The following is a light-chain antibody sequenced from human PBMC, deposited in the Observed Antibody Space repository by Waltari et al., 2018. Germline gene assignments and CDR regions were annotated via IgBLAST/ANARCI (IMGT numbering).Light chain of an antibody. CDR2: DAS. J-gene: IGKJ4*01. V-gene: IGKV3-20*01. Sequence: EIVLTQSPGTLSLSQGEPATLSCRASQSIRFAWYQQKPGQAPILLIQDASKRATGIPDRFSGRGSGTDFTLTISRLEPEEFAMYYCQQIDRSPPVTFGGGTKVEIK. CDR3: QQIDRSPPVT. CDR1: QSIR.